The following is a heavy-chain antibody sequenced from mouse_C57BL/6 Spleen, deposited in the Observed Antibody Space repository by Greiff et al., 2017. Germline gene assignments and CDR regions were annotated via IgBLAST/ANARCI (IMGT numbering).Heavy chain of an antibody. D-gene: IGHD2-4*01. CDR1: GYTFTDYN. V-gene: IGHV1-22*01. CDR3: ARDYLYWYFDV. J-gene: IGHJ1*03. CDR2: INPNNGGT. Sequence: VQLKQSGPELVKPGASVKMSCKASGYTFTDYNMHWVKQSHGKSLEWIGYINPNNGGTSYNQKFKGKATLTVNKSSSTAYMELRSLTSEDSAVYYCARDYLYWYFDVWGTGTTVTVSS.